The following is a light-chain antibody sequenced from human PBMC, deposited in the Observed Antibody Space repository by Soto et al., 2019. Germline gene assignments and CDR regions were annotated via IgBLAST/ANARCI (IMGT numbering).Light chain of an antibody. CDR2: SHN. CDR3: AAWDDSLNGWV. V-gene: IGLV1-44*01. J-gene: IGLJ2*01. Sequence: QSVLTQPPSASGTPGQRITISCSGSSSNIGSNTINWYQQLPGTAPKLLIYSHNQRPSGVPERFSGSKSGTSASLAISGLQSEDETDYYCAAWDDSLNGWVFGGGTKLTVL. CDR1: SSNIGSNT.